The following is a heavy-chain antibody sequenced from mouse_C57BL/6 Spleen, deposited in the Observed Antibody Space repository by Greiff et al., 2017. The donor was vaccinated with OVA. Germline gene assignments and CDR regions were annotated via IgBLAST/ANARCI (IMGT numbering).Heavy chain of an antibody. CDR3: TRNYDYDTGFAY. D-gene: IGHD2-4*01. CDR1: GYTFTDYE. Sequence: QVHVKQSGAELVRPGASVTLSCKASGYTFTDYEMHWVKQTPVHGLEWIGAIDPETGGTAYNQKFKGKAILTADKSSSTAYMELRSLTSEDSAVYYCTRNYDYDTGFAYWGQGTLVTVSA. J-gene: IGHJ3*01. CDR2: IDPETGGT. V-gene: IGHV1-15*01.